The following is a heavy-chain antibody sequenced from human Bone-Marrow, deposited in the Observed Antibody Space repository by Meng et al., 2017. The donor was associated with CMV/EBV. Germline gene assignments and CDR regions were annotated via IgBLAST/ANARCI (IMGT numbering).Heavy chain of an antibody. CDR3: TAYIVGTTSDN. CDR2: IKSKSDGGTT. V-gene: IGHV3-15*01. D-gene: IGHD1-26*01. J-gene: IGHJ4*02. CDR1: GFTFTNAW. Sequence: GGSLRLSCAASGFTFTNAWMSWVRQAPGKGLEWIGRIKSKSDGGTTDYAAPVKGRFTISRDDSKDTLYLQLNSLKTEETAVYYCTAYIVGTTSDNWGQGTLVTVSS.